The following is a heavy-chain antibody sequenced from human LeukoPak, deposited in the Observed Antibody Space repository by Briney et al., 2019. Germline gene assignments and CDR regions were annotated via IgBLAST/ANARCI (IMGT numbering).Heavy chain of an antibody. CDR2: IKDDGSEK. D-gene: IGHD1-14*01. V-gene: IGHV3-7*04. Sequence: PGGSLRLSCVGSGFTFSSYCMPCVRQAPGKGLEWVANIKDDGSEKYSVASVKGRFTISRDNAKNLLYLQMSSLRAEDTAVYYCARARIDYWGQGTLVTVSS. CDR3: ARARIDY. J-gene: IGHJ4*02. CDR1: GFTFSSYC.